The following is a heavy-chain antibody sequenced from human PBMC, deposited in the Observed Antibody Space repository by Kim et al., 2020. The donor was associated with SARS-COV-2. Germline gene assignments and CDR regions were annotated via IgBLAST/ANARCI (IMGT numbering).Heavy chain of an antibody. CDR2: IWYDGSNK. V-gene: IGHV3-33*06. J-gene: IGHJ4*02. Sequence: GGSLRLSCAASGFTFRSYGMHWVRQAPGKGLEWVALIWYDGSNKYYADSVKGRFTISRDNSKNTLYLQMNSLRAEDTAVYYCAKDRGLEPNILDYWGQGTLVTVSS. CDR3: AKDRGLEPNILDY. D-gene: IGHD2-15*01. CDR1: GFTFRSYG.